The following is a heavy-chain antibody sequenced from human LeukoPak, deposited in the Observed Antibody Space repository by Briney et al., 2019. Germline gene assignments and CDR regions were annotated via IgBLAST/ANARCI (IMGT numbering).Heavy chain of an antibody. CDR3: ARGDYSGSTTDYDYYGMDV. CDR1: GGSISSYY. Sequence: SETLSLTCTVSGGSISSYYWSWIRQPAGKGLEWIGRIYTSGSTNYNPSLKSRVTMSVDTSKNQFSLKLSSVTAADTAVYYCARGDYSGSTTDYDYYGMDVWGQGTTVTVSS. D-gene: IGHD1-26*01. J-gene: IGHJ6*02. CDR2: IYTSGST. V-gene: IGHV4-4*07.